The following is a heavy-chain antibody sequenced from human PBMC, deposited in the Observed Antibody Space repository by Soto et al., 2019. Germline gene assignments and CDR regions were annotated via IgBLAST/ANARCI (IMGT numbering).Heavy chain of an antibody. Sequence: QVQLQESGPGLVKPSETLFLTFTVSGGSVSSGSYYWYWIRQPPGKGLEWIGYIYTRGSTNYNPSLKRRVTISIDTSKNQFSLRLTSVTAADTAVYFCARDGVYDAGPIDYWGQGTLVNVSS. V-gene: IGHV4-61*01. D-gene: IGHD3-10*01. CDR2: IYTRGST. CDR1: GGSVSSGSYY. CDR3: ARDGVYDAGPIDY. J-gene: IGHJ4*02.